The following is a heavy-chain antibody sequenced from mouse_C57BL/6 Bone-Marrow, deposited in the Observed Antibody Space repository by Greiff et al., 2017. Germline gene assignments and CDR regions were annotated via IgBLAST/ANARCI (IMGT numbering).Heavy chain of an antibody. D-gene: IGHD2-2*01. CDR1: GYTFTSYW. CDR3: ARTPIDLLWLRRGGYYFDY. V-gene: IGHV1-69*01. CDR2: IDPSDSYT. J-gene: IGHJ2*01. Sequence: QVQLQQPGAELVMPGASVKLSCKASGYTFTSYWMHWVKQRPGQGLEWIGEIDPSDSYTNYNQKFKGKSTLTVDKSSSTAYMQLSSLTSEDSAVYYCARTPIDLLWLRRGGYYFDYWGKGTTLTVSS.